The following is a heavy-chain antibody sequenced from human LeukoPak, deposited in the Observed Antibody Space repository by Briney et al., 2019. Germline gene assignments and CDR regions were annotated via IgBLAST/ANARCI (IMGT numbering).Heavy chain of an antibody. J-gene: IGHJ5*02. D-gene: IGHD2-21*01. Sequence: SETLSLTCAVYGGSFSGYYWSWIRQPPGKGLEWIGEINHSGNIKYNPSLKSRVTISVDTSKNQFSLKLTSVTAADTAMYYCAPQALGVAIWFGPWGQGTLVTVSS. V-gene: IGHV4-34*01. CDR2: INHSGNI. CDR3: APQALGVAIWFGP. CDR1: GGSFSGYY.